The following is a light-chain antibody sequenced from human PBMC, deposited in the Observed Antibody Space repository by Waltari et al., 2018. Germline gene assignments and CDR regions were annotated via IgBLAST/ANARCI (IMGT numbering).Light chain of an antibody. J-gene: IGLJ3*02. V-gene: IGLV3-21*04. CDR2: YDN. CDR3: QVWDNYSDHWV. CDR1: NIGSKS. Sequence: SYVLTQPPSLSAAPVKTARITCGGNNIGSKSVPWCQQKEGQAPVVVLSYDNDRPSGIPERFSASNSGNMATLTISRVEAGDEADYYCQVWDNYSDHWVFGGGTKLTVL.